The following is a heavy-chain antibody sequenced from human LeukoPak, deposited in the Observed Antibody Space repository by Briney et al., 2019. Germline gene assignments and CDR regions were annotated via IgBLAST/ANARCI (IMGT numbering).Heavy chain of an antibody. J-gene: IGHJ4*02. V-gene: IGHV4-34*01. D-gene: IGHD1-26*01. Sequence: SETLSLTCAVYGGSFSGYYWSWIRQPPGKGLEWIGEIYHSGSTNYNPSLKSRVTISVDKSKNQFSLKLSSVTAADTAVYYCARLSVGATRGLSSFDYWGQGTLVTVSS. CDR3: ARLSVGATRGLSSFDY. CDR2: IYHSGST. CDR1: GGSFSGYY.